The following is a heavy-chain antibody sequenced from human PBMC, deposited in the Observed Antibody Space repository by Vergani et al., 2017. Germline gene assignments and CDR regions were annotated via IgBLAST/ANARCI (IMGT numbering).Heavy chain of an antibody. J-gene: IGHJ4*02. CDR3: AKDYDFWSGYNDY. Sequence: EVQLLESGGGLVQPGGSLRLSCAASGFTFSSYAMSWVRQAPGQGLEWVSAISGSGGSTYYADSVKGRFTISRDNSKNTLYLQMNSLRAEDTAVYYCAKDYDFWSGYNDYWGQGTLVTVSS. D-gene: IGHD3-3*01. CDR1: GFTFSSYA. V-gene: IGHV3-23*01. CDR2: ISGSGGST.